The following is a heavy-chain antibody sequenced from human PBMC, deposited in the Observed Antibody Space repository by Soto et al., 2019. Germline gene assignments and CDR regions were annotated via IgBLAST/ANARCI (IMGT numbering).Heavy chain of an antibody. V-gene: IGHV4-30-4*01. Sequence: SETLSLTCTVSGGSIRSGDYYWSWIRQPPGKGLEWIGYIYYSGTTYYNPSLKSRVAISVDTSKNQFSLKLSSVTAADTAVYYCARRPNYYNAARGWFDPWGQGTLVTVSA. CDR2: IYYSGTT. D-gene: IGHD3-10*01. CDR3: ARRPNYYNAARGWFDP. J-gene: IGHJ5*02. CDR1: GGSIRSGDYY.